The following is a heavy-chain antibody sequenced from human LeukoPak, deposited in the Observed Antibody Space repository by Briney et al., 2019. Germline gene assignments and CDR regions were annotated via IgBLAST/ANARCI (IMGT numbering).Heavy chain of an antibody. V-gene: IGHV4-34*01. Sequence: PSETLSLTCAVYGGSFSGYYWSWIRQPPGKGLEWIGEINHGGSTNYNPSLKSRVTISVDTSKNQFSLKLSSVTAADTAVYYCARGSEGHTVTTTLDFDYWGQGTLVTVSS. CDR2: INHGGST. CDR1: GGSFSGYY. CDR3: ARGSEGHTVTTTLDFDY. J-gene: IGHJ4*02. D-gene: IGHD4-11*01.